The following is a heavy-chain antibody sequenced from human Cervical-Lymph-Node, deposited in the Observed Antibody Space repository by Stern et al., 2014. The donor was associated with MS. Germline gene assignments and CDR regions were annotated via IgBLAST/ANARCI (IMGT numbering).Heavy chain of an antibody. J-gene: IGHJ4*02. V-gene: IGHV5-51*01. Sequence: VQLMQSGAELIRPGESLKISCKGSGFKFSIYWIAWVRQMPGKGLEWMGIIYPGDSATRYSPSFQGQVTMSADKSTSTAYLQWSSLNASDTAMYFCARQTTAWASDVWGQGTLVTVSS. CDR2: IYPGDSAT. CDR3: ARQTTAWASDV. D-gene: IGHD1-14*01. CDR1: GFKFSIYW.